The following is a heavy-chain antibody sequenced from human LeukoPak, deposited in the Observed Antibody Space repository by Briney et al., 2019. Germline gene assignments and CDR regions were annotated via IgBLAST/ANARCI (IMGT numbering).Heavy chain of an antibody. Sequence: ASVNVSCKASGYTFTDYYMHWVRQAPGRGLEWMGIINPSGGSTSYAQKFQGRVTMTRDTSTSTVYMELSSLRSEYTAVYYCARDQTYYYDSSGYMAYYFDYWGQGTLVTVSS. CDR3: ARDQTYYYDSSGYMAYYFDY. D-gene: IGHD3-22*01. J-gene: IGHJ4*02. CDR1: GYTFTDYY. CDR2: INPSGGST. V-gene: IGHV1-46*01.